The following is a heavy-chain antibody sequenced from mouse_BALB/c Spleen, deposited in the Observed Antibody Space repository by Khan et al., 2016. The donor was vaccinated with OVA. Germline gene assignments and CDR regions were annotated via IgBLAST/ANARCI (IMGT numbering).Heavy chain of an antibody. CDR3: ARPTKEDYFDY. CDR1: GFDFSRYW. CDR2: INPASSTI. J-gene: IGHJ2*01. Sequence: EVQLVESGGGLVQPGGSLKLSCAASGFDFSRYWMTWVRQAPGKGLEWIGEINPASSTINYTPSLKNTFIISRDNAKNTLFLQISKVRSEDTDLSYCARPTKEDYFDYWGQGITLTVSS. V-gene: IGHV4-1*02.